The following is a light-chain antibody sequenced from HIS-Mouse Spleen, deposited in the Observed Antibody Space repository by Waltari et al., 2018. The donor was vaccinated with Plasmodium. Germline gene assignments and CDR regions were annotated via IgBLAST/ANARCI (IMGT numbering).Light chain of an antibody. V-gene: IGLV2-8*01. CDR1: SRDVGGYTY. J-gene: IGLJ2*01. CDR2: EVS. CDR3: SSYAGSNNLV. Sequence: QSALTQPPSASGSPGPSVTISCTGTSRDVGGYTYVPWYQQHPGKATNLMIYEVSKRPSGVPDRFSGSKSGNTASLTVSGLQAEDEADYYCSSYAGSNNLVFGGGTKLTVL.